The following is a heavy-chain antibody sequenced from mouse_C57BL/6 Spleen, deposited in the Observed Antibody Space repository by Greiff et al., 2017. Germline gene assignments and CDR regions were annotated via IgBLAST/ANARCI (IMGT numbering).Heavy chain of an antibody. CDR3: ARRTITGAMDY. V-gene: IGHV5-17*01. Sequence: EVKLVESGGGLVKPGGSLKLSCAASGFTFSDYGMHWVRQAPEKGLEWVAYISSGSSTIYYADTVKGRFTISRDNAKNTLFLQMTSLRSEDTAMYYCARRTITGAMDYWGQGTSVTVSS. J-gene: IGHJ4*01. D-gene: IGHD1-2*01. CDR2: ISSGSSTI. CDR1: GFTFSDYG.